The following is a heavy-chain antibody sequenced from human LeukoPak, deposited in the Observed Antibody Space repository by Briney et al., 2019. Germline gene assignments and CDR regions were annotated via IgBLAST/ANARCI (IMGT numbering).Heavy chain of an antibody. D-gene: IGHD3-9*01. Sequence: ASVKVPCKASGYTFTSYGISWVRQAPGQGLEWMGWISAYNGNTNYAQKLQGRVTMTTDTSTSTAYMELRSLRSDDTAVYYCARDLNDILTGYVDYWGQGTLVTVSS. CDR3: ARDLNDILTGYVDY. V-gene: IGHV1-18*01. J-gene: IGHJ4*02. CDR2: ISAYNGNT. CDR1: GYTFTSYG.